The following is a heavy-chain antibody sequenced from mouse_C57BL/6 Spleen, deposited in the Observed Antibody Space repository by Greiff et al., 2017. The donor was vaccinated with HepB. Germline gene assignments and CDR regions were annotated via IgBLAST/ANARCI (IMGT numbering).Heavy chain of an antibody. Sequence: EVQGVESGGGLVKPGGSLKLSCAASGFTFSDYGMHWVRQAPEKGLEWVAYISSGSSTIYYADTVKGRFTISRDNAKNTLFLQMTSLRSEDTAMYYCARVGDYGSSYVDYAMDYWGQGTSVTVSS. V-gene: IGHV5-17*01. J-gene: IGHJ4*01. CDR3: ARVGDYGSSYVDYAMDY. D-gene: IGHD1-1*01. CDR1: GFTFSDYG. CDR2: ISSGSSTI.